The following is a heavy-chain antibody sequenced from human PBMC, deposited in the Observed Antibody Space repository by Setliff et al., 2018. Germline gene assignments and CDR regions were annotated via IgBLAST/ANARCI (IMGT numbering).Heavy chain of an antibody. CDR1: GYAFITFG. CDR3: VRGPGPSVVVAIPFDH. J-gene: IGHJ4*02. Sequence: RASVKVSCKTSGYAFITFGMSWVRQAPGQGLEWMGWMSPVYGIANYARKFQGRVTLTADTSTTTAYLELTSLRYDDTAVYYCVRGPGPSVVVAIPFDHWGQGSLVTVSS. D-gene: IGHD5-12*01. CDR2: MSPVYGIA. V-gene: IGHV1-18*01.